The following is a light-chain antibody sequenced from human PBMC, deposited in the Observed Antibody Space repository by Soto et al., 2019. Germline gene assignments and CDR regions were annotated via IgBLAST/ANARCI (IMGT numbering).Light chain of an antibody. CDR3: QLYRNVVLT. Sequence: DIKMTQSPSSLSASVGDRVTLTCQAIEDVSDYVNWYQQKPGRAPKLLIYDASKLETGVSSRFSGSGSGTHFTFTIRDLQPEDFATYYCQLYRNVVLTFGGGTRVDI. J-gene: IGKJ4*01. CDR2: DAS. V-gene: IGKV1-33*01. CDR1: EDVSDY.